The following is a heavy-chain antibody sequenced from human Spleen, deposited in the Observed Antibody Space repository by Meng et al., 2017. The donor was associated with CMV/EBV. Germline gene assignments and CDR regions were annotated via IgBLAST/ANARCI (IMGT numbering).Heavy chain of an antibody. CDR2: ISAYNGNT. CDR1: GYTFTSYG. Sequence: ASVKVSCKASGYTFTSYGISWVRQAPGQGLEWMGWISAYNGNTNYAQKLQGRVTMTSDTSTNTVYMELSSLRPEDAAVYYCARCGSYYFCYFDSWGQGTLVTVSS. CDR3: ARCGSYYFCYFDS. D-gene: IGHD1-26*01. V-gene: IGHV1-18*01. J-gene: IGHJ4*02.